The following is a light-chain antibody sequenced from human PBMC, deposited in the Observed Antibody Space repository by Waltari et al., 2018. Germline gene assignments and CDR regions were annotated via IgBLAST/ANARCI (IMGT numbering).Light chain of an antibody. V-gene: IGKV3-20*01. CDR2: DAS. Sequence: IVLTQSPGTLSLSPGERAPPSCRAGPRVSSAYLAWYQQWPGQAPRLLIFDASSRAAGIPDRFSGSGSGTDFSLTISRLEPEDFAVYYCQQYGSLPWTFGQGTRVEIK. CDR3: QQYGSLPWT. J-gene: IGKJ1*01. CDR1: PRVSSAY.